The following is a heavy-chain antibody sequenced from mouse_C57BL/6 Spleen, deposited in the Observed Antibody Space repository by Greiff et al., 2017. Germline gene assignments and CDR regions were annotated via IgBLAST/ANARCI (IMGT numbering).Heavy chain of an antibody. CDR1: GYAFPTYL. J-gene: IGHJ2*01. CDR3: ATFGNYYFYD. V-gene: IGHV1-54*01. D-gene: IGHD2-1*01. Sequence: QVQLQQSGAELVRPGTSVKVSCKASGYAFPTYLIEWVKQRPGQGLEWIGVINPGSGGTNYNEKFKGRQTLTAGKSSSTAYMQLSSLKSEDSAVYFCATFGNYYFYDWGQGTTLTVSS. CDR2: INPGSGGT.